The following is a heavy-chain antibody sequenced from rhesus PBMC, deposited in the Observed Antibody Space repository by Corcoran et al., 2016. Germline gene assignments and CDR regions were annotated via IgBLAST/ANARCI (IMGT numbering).Heavy chain of an antibody. D-gene: IGHD3-16*01. CDR3: ARRGYYSGSYSGY. CDR2: NSGSSGST. Sequence: VQLQESGPGLVKPSETLSLTCAVSGYSISSRYYWGWIRQPPGQVLEYIGYNSGSSGSTYYNPSLKRRVTISEDTSKSQFSLKLSSVTAADTAVYYCARRGYYSGSYSGYWGQGVLVTVSS. V-gene: IGHV4-99*01. CDR1: GYSISSRYY. J-gene: IGHJ4*01.